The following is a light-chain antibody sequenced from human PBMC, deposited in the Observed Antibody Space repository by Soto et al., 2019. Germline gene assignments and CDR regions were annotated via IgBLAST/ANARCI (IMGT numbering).Light chain of an antibody. CDR2: GDS. V-gene: IGLV2-23*01. Sequence: QSALTQPASVSGSPGLSITISCTGTNSDVGTFNLVSWYQQHPGKAPKLMIYGDSKRPSGISIRFSGSKSGNTASLTISGLQAEDGAVYFRCSYAGSSNWEAVFGGGTQLTVL. J-gene: IGLJ2*01. CDR3: CSYAGSSNWEAV. CDR1: NSDVGTFNL.